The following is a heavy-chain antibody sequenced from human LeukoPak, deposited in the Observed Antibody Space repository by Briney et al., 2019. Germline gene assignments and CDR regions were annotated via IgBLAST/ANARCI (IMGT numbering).Heavy chain of an antibody. V-gene: IGHV1-69*05. J-gene: IGHJ4*02. CDR2: IIPIFGTA. D-gene: IGHD4/OR15-4a*01. Sequence: SVKVSCKASGGTFSSYAISWVRQAPGQGLEWMGRIIPIFGTANYAQKFQGRVTITTDESTSTAYMELSSLRSEDTAAYYCARERAANLHFDYWGQGTLVTVSS. CDR3: ARERAANLHFDY. CDR1: GGTFSSYA.